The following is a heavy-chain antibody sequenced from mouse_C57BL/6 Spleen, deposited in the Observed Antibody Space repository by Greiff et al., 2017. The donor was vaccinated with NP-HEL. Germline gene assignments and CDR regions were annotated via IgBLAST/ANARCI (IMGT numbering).Heavy chain of an antibody. J-gene: IGHJ1*03. V-gene: IGHV1-76*01. CDR1: GYTFTDYY. D-gene: IGHD1-1*01. Sequence: QVQLKESGAELVRPGASVKLSCKASGYTFTDYYINWVKQRPGQGLEWIARIYPGSGNTYYNEKFKGKATLTAEKSSSTAYMQLSSLTSEDSAVYFCARGDYGSSLWWYFDVWGTGTTVTVSS. CDR2: IYPGSGNT. CDR3: ARGDYGSSLWWYFDV.